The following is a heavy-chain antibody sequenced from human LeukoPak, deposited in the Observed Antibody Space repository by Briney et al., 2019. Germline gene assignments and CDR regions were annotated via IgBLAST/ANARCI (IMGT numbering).Heavy chain of an antibody. V-gene: IGHV3-48*03. Sequence: PGESLRLSCAASGFTFSSYEMNWVRQAPGKGLEWVSYISSSGSTIYYADSVKGRFTISRDTSKNTVDLQMNSLRSEDAAVYYCATLSYAGNAGGSVGYWGQGTLVTVSS. CDR3: ATLSYAGNAGGSVGY. CDR1: GFTFSSYE. CDR2: ISSSGSTI. J-gene: IGHJ4*02. D-gene: IGHD4-23*01.